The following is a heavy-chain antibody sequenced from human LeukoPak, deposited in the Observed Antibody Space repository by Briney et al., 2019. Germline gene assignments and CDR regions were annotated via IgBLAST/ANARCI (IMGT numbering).Heavy chain of an antibody. CDR1: GFTVSSNY. CDR3: ARGALTTASHFDY. D-gene: IGHD4-17*01. CDR2: IYSGGST. V-gene: IGHV3-53*01. Sequence: GGPLRLSCAASGFTVSSNYMGWVRQAPGEGLEWVSVIYSGGSTYYADSVKGRFTISRDNSKNTLYLQMNSLRTEDTAVYYCARGALTTASHFDYWGQGTLVTVSS. J-gene: IGHJ4*02.